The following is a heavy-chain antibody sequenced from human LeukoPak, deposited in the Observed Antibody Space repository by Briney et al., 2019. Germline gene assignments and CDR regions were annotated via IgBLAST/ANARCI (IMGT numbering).Heavy chain of an antibody. V-gene: IGHV4-59*08. CDR1: GGSISSYY. D-gene: IGHD3-3*01. CDR3: ASTYYDFWSGCSYFDY. J-gene: IGHJ4*02. CDR2: IYYSGST. Sequence: SETLSLTCTVSGGSISSYYWSWIRQPPGKGLEWIGYIYYSGSTNYNPSLKSRVTISVDTSKNQFSLKLSSVTAADTAVYYCASTYYDFWSGCSYFDYWGQGTLVTVSS.